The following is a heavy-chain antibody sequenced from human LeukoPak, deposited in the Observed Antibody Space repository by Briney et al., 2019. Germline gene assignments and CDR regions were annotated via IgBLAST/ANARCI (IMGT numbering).Heavy chain of an antibody. Sequence: PGGSLRLSCAASGLTFSSYSMNWVRQAPGKGLEWVSYISSSSSTIYYADSVKGRFTISRDNAKNSLYLQMNSLRDEDTAVCYCARGDGGSYPPFDYWGQGTLVTVSS. V-gene: IGHV3-48*02. CDR3: ARGDGGSYPPFDY. J-gene: IGHJ4*02. CDR1: GLTFSSYS. D-gene: IGHD1-26*01. CDR2: ISSSSSTI.